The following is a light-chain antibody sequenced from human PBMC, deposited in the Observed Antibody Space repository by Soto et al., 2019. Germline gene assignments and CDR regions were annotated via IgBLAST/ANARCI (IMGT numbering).Light chain of an antibody. V-gene: IGKV3-15*01. CDR1: QSINSD. CDR2: GAS. CDR3: QQYNLWPPWT. J-gene: IGKJ1*01. Sequence: EIVMTQSPATLSVSPGERATLSCRASQSINSDLAWYQQKPGQAPRLLIYGASTRATDIPARFSGSGSGTEFTLTISNLQSEDFAVYYCQQYNLWPPWTFGQGTKVEIK.